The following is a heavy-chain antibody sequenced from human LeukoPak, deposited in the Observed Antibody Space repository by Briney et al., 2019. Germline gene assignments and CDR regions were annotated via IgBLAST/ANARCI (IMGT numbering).Heavy chain of an antibody. V-gene: IGHV3-30*02. CDR1: GFTFSTCG. J-gene: IGHJ4*02. CDR3: AKEVFRNYLFDY. D-gene: IGHD1-7*01. Sequence: GGSLRLSCAASGFTFSTCGMHWVRQAPGKGLEWVAFIQYDGNIKYYTDSVKGRFTISRDNSKNTVYLQMNSLRPEDTAMHYCAKEVFRNYLFDYWGQGTLVTVSS. CDR2: IQYDGNIK.